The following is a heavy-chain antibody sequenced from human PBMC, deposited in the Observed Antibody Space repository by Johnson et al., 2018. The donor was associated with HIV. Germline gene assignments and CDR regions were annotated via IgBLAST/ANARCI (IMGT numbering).Heavy chain of an antibody. V-gene: IGHV3-66*01. Sequence: VQLVESGGGLVQPGGSLRLSCAASGFTVSGDYMSWVRQAPGKGLEWVSLIYNDGTTYYADSVTGSFTISRDRSKNTLHRQMNSLNAEDTSMKYLARLRQEANCGADCHWAIWGQGTMVTVSS. J-gene: IGHJ3*02. D-gene: IGHD2-21*02. CDR1: GFTVSGDY. CDR2: IYNDGTT. CDR3: ARLRQEANCGADCHWAI.